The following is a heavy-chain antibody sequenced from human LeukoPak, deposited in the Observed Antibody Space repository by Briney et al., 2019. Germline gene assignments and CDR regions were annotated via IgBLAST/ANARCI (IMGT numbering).Heavy chain of an antibody. CDR3: ARGLYCSSASCYIGLGYYYYYMDV. CDR2: INPNTGGT. Sequence: ASVKVSCKGSGYTFIGYYIHWVRQAPGQGPEWMGWINPNTGGTNYAQNFQGRVTMTRDTSTRTAYMELRRLRSDDTAVYYCARGLYCSSASCYIGLGYYYYYMDVWGKGTTVTVS. V-gene: IGHV1-2*02. D-gene: IGHD2-2*02. J-gene: IGHJ6*03. CDR1: GYTFIGYY.